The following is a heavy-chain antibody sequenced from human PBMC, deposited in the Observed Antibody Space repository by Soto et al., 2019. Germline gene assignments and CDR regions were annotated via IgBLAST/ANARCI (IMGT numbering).Heavy chain of an antibody. D-gene: IGHD3-22*01. V-gene: IGHV3-30*18. CDR3: AKEGSYYDRSAGPPDY. CDR1: GFTFSSYG. J-gene: IGHJ4*02. Sequence: QVQLVESGGGVVQPGRSLRLSCAASGFTFSSYGMHWVRQAPGKGLEWVAVISYDGSNKYYADSVKGRFTISRDNSKNTLYLQMNSLRAEDTAVYYCAKEGSYYDRSAGPPDYWGQGTLVTVSS. CDR2: ISYDGSNK.